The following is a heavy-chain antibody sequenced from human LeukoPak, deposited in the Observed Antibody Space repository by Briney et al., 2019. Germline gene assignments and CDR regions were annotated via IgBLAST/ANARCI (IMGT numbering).Heavy chain of an antibody. D-gene: IGHD3-22*01. J-gene: IGHJ4*02. CDR1: GYTFTGYY. CDR2: INPNSGGT. V-gene: IGHV1-2*02. CDR3: ARDMLSRYYDSSGYYYFDY. Sequence: ASVKVSCKASGYTFTGYYMHWVRQAPGQGLEWMGWINPNSGGTNHAQKFQGRVTMTRDTSISTAYMELSRLRSDDAAVYYCARDMLSRYYDSSGYYYFDYWGQGTLVTVSS.